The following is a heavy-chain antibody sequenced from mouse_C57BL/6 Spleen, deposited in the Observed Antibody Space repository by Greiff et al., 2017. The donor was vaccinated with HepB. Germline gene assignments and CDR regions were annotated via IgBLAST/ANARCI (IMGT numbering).Heavy chain of an antibody. D-gene: IGHD1-1*01. CDR3: ARGVVAPFYAMDY. V-gene: IGHV2-5*01. CDR2: IWRGGST. CDR1: GFSLTSYG. Sequence: VKVVESGPGLVQPSQSLSITCTVSGFSLTSYGVHWVRQSPGKGLEWLGVIWRGGSTDYNAAFMSRLSITKDNSKSQVFFKMNSLQADDTAIYYGARGVVAPFYAMDYWGQGTSVTVSS. J-gene: IGHJ4*01.